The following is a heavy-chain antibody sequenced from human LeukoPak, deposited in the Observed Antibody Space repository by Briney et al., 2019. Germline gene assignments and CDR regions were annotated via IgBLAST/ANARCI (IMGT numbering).Heavy chain of an antibody. D-gene: IGHD3-10*01. CDR1: GYTFTGYY. CDR2: INPNSGGT. J-gene: IGHJ5*02. Sequence: GASVKVSCKASGYTFTGYYMHWVRQAPGQGLEWMGWINPNSGGTNYAQKFQGRVTMARDTSISTAYMELSSLRSEDTAVYYCARADAYYYGSGSYYIGGKGFDPWGQGTLVTVSS. CDR3: ARADAYYYGSGSYYIGGKGFDP. V-gene: IGHV1-2*02.